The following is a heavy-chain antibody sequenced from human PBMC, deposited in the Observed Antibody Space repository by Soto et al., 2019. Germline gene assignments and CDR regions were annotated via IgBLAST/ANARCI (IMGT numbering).Heavy chain of an antibody. CDR3: ARGKKGVVAATSRIHYFDY. CDR1: GGSISSGGYY. Sequence: QVQLQESGPGLVKPSQTLSLTCTVSGGSISSGGYYWSWIRQHPGKGLEWIGYIYYSGSTYYNPSLKSRVTISVDTSKNQFSLKLSSVTAADTAVYYCARGKKGVVAATSRIHYFDYWGQGTLVTVSS. J-gene: IGHJ4*02. D-gene: IGHD2-15*01. V-gene: IGHV4-31*03. CDR2: IYYSGST.